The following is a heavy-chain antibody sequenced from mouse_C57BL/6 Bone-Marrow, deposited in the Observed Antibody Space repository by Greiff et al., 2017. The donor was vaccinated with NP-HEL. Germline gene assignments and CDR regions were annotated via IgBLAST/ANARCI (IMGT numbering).Heavy chain of an antibody. J-gene: IGHJ1*03. V-gene: IGHV1-78*01. CDR1: GYTFTDHT. CDR2: IYPRDGST. D-gene: IGHD1-1*01. CDR3: ARGIYYYGGYFDV. Sequence: VKLMESDAELVKPGASVKISCKVSGYTFTDHTIHWMKQRPEQGLEWIGYIYPRDGSTKYNEKFKGKATLTADKSSSTAYMQLNSLTSEDSAVYFCARGIYYYGGYFDVWGTGTTVTVSS.